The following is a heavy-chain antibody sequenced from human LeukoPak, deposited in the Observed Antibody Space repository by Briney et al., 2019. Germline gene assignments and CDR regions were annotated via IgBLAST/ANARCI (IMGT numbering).Heavy chain of an antibody. J-gene: IGHJ4*02. D-gene: IGHD6-19*01. V-gene: IGHV3-33*01. Sequence: GGSLRLSCAASGFTFSSYGMHWVRQAPGKGLEWVAVIWYDGSNKYYADSVKGRFTISRDNSKNTLYLQMNSLRAEDTAVYYCTRDKAPVIAVAGLFDYWGQGTLVTVSS. CDR1: GFTFSSYG. CDR2: IWYDGSNK. CDR3: TRDKAPVIAVAGLFDY.